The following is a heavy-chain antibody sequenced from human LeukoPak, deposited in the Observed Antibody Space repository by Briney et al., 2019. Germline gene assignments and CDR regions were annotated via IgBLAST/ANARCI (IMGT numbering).Heavy chain of an antibody. Sequence: SETLSLTCTVSGGSISSSSYYWGWIRQPPGKGLEWIGRIYYSGSTYYNPSLKSRVAISVDTSKNQFSLKLSSVTAADTAVYYCARRAFRVYVWGSPFDYWGQGTLVTVSS. CDR3: ARRAFRVYVWGSPFDY. CDR1: GGSISSSSYY. V-gene: IGHV4-39*01. CDR2: IYYSGST. D-gene: IGHD3-16*01. J-gene: IGHJ4*02.